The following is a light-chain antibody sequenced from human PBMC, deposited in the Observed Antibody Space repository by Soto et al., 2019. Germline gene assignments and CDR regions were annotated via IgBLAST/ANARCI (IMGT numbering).Light chain of an antibody. CDR2: DAS. J-gene: IGKJ1*01. CDR1: QSVSSY. CDR3: QHYNSYSEA. V-gene: IGKV3-11*01. Sequence: EIVLTESSATLSLSPGEIATLSCRASQSVSSYLAWYQQKPGQAPRLLIYDASNRATGIPARFSGSGSGTDFTLTISSLQPDDFATYYCQHYNSYSEAFGQGTKVDIK.